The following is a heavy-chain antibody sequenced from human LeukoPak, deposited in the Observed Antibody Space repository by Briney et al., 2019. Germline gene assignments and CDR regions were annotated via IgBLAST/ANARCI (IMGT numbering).Heavy chain of an antibody. V-gene: IGHV4-59*11. Sequence: SETLSLTCTVSGGSISSHYWSWIRQPPGKGLEWIGYIYYSGSTNYNPSLKGRVTISVDTSKNQFSLKLSSVTAADTAVYYCARLRIAAWYYFDYWGQGTLVTVSS. D-gene: IGHD6-6*01. J-gene: IGHJ4*02. CDR2: IYYSGST. CDR3: ARLRIAAWYYFDY. CDR1: GGSISSHY.